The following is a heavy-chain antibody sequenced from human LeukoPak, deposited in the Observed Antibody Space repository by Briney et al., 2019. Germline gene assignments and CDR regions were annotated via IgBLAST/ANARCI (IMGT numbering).Heavy chain of an antibody. V-gene: IGHV4-34*01. CDR3: ARGPSNQLLRHFDY. Sequence: QASETLSLTCAVYGGSFSGYYWSWIRQPPGKGLEWIGEINHSGSTNYNPSLKSRVTISVDTSKNQFSLKLSSVTAADTAVYYCARGPSNQLLRHFDYWGQGTLVTVSS. CDR2: INHSGST. D-gene: IGHD2-2*01. J-gene: IGHJ4*02. CDR1: GGSFSGYY.